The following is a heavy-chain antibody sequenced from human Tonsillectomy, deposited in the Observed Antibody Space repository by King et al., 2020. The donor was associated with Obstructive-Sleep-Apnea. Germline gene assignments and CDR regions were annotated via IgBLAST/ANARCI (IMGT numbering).Heavy chain of an antibody. V-gene: IGHV3-48*04. D-gene: IGHD3-9*01. CDR1: GFTFSSYS. J-gene: IGHJ4*02. CDR3: ARDVAYYDILTEDY. Sequence: VQLVESGGGLVQPGGSLRLSCAASGFTFSSYSMNWVRQAPGKGLEWVSYISSSSSTIYYADSVKGRFTISRDNAKNSLYLQMNSLRAEDTAVYYCARDVAYYDILTEDYWGQGTLVTVSS. CDR2: ISSSSSTI.